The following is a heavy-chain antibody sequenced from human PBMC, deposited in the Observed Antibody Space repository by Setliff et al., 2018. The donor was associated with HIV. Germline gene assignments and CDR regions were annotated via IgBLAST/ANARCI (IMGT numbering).Heavy chain of an antibody. J-gene: IGHJ3*02. V-gene: IGHV4-39*01. CDR2: FYYSWNT. CDR3: ARHSITRVVGVPERDDAFDI. CDR1: GASIGRRSDC. Sequence: SETLSLTCTVSGASIGRRSDCWGWSRQPPGKGLEWIGSFYYSWNTYYNPSLKSRVTISVDTSKNQFSLKLSSLTAADTAAYYCARHSITRVVGVPERDDAFDIWGQGTMVTVSS. D-gene: IGHD3-3*01.